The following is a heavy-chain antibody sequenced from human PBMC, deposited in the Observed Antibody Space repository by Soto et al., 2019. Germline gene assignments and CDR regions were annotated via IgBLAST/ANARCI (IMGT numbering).Heavy chain of an antibody. CDR2: ISADNGNT. CDR3: ARCIQQDYYYGMDV. CDR1: GYTFTSYA. D-gene: IGHD5-18*01. J-gene: IGHJ6*02. Sequence: GASVKVSCKASGYTFTSYAMHLVRQAPGQGLEWMGRISADNGNTNYAQKFRGRVTMTTDTSTSTVYMELRNLRSDDTAVYYCARCIQQDYYYGMDVWGQGTTVTVSS. V-gene: IGHV1-18*01.